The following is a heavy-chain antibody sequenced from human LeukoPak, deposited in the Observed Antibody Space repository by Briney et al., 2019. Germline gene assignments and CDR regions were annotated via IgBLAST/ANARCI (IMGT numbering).Heavy chain of an antibody. CDR2: IGAYNGNT. CDR3: VRTPPNWGFDY. Sequence: ASVKVSCKASGGTFSSYAISWVRQAPGQGLEWMGWIGAYNGNTNYAQKLQGRVTMTTDTSTSTAYMELSSLRSEDTAIYYCVRTPPNWGFDYWGQGTLVTVSS. CDR1: GGTFSSYA. D-gene: IGHD7-27*01. V-gene: IGHV1-18*01. J-gene: IGHJ4*02.